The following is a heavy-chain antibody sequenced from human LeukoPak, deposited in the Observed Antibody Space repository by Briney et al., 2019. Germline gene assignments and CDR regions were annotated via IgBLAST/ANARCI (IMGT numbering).Heavy chain of an antibody. CDR1: GGTFSSYA. CDR2: IIPIFGTA. D-gene: IGHD3-22*01. CDR3: ARVGDYYDSSGYYFDAFDI. J-gene: IGHJ3*02. V-gene: IGHV1-69*13. Sequence: SVKVSCKASGGTFSSYAISWVRQAPGQGLEWMGGIIPIFGTANYAQKFQGRVTITADESTSTAYMELSSLRSEDTAVYYCARVGDYYDSSGYYFDAFDIWGQGTMVTVSS.